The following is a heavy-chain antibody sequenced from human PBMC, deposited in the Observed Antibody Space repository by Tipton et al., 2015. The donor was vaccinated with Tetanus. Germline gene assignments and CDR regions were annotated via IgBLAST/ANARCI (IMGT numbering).Heavy chain of an antibody. Sequence: QLVQSGAEVKKPGQSLKISCKVSGHNSRSYWISWVRQMPGKGPEWMGIIYPGDSDATYSPSFRGQVTISADKSISTAYLQWSSLKASDAAIYFCARPPKHYSASGTTWGQGTLVTVSS. CDR3: ARPPKHYSASGTT. D-gene: IGHD3-10*01. J-gene: IGHJ5*02. CDR1: GHNSRSYW. V-gene: IGHV5-51*01. CDR2: IYPGDSDA.